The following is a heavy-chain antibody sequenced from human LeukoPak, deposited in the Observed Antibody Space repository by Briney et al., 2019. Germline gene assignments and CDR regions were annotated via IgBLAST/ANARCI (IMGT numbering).Heavy chain of an antibody. Sequence: PGGSLRLSCAASGFTFSSYAMSWVRQAPGKGLEWVSAISGSGGSTYYADSVKGRFTISRDNSKNTLYLQMNSLRAKDTAVYYCAKDRDCSSTSCYFDYWGQGTLVTVSS. D-gene: IGHD2-2*01. CDR1: GFTFSSYA. CDR3: AKDRDCSSTSCYFDY. V-gene: IGHV3-23*01. CDR2: ISGSGGST. J-gene: IGHJ4*02.